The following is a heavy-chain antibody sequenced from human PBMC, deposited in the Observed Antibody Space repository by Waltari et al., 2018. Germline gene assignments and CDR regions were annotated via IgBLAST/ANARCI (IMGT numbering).Heavy chain of an antibody. D-gene: IGHD5-18*01. J-gene: IGHJ4*02. CDR2: IIGSGSST. CDR3: ASRSYTYGFDH. CDR1: GFTLSSYA. V-gene: IGHV3-23*01. Sequence: EVQLLESGGGLVQPGGSLRLSCAASGFTLSSYAMHWVRQAPGKGLEWVSAIIGSGSSTNYADSVKGRFAISRDNSRNTLYLQMDSLRAEDTAVYFCASRSYTYGFDHWGQGTLVTVSS.